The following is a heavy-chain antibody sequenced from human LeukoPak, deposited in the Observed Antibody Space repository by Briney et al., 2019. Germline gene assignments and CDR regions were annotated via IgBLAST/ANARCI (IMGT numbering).Heavy chain of an antibody. CDR2: ISSTSITI. V-gene: IGHV3-48*01. Sequence: GGSPRLSCAASGFTFRDYGMNWVRHAPGKGLEWLSHISSTSITIKCADSVKGRFTISRDNAKNSVYLQMHSLRVDDTAMYYCAREWDVWGKGTTVTVSS. CDR3: AREWDV. J-gene: IGHJ6*04. CDR1: GFTFRDYG.